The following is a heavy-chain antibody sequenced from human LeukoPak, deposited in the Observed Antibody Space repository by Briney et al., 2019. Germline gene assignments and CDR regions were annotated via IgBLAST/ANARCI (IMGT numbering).Heavy chain of an antibody. CDR1: GFTFSSYG. Sequence: HTGGSLRLSCAASGFTFSSYGMHWVRQAPGKGLEWVAVISYDGSNKYYADSVKGRFTISRDNSKNTLYLQMNSLRAEDTAVYYCAKDQGSYSSSWYCDYWGQGTLVTVSS. D-gene: IGHD6-13*01. V-gene: IGHV3-30*18. J-gene: IGHJ4*02. CDR3: AKDQGSYSSSWYCDY. CDR2: ISYDGSNK.